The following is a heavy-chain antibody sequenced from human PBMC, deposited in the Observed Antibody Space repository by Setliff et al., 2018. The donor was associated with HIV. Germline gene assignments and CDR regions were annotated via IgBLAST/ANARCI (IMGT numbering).Heavy chain of an antibody. CDR3: ARGTAPRRGTNYGGNYPLDY. CDR1: GGSINGSNW. J-gene: IGHJ4*02. V-gene: IGHV4-4*02. D-gene: IGHD4-17*01. CDR2: IYHTGST. Sequence: SETLSLTCAVSGGSINGSNWWSWVRQPPGKGLEWIGEIYHTGSTNYNPSLKSRVTISVDKSSNQFSLKMTYVAAADTAVYFCARGTAPRRGTNYGGNYPLDYWGQGTLVTVSS.